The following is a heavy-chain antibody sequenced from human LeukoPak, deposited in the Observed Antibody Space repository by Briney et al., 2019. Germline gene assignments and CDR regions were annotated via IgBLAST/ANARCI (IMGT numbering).Heavy chain of an antibody. J-gene: IGHJ6*03. Sequence: ASVTVSCKASGYTFTSYDINWVRQAPGQGLERMGWMNPNSGNTGYAQKFQGRVTMTRNTSISTVYMELSSLRSEDTAVYYCARGFVGEDLYYYYYMDVWGKGTTVTVSS. CDR1: GYTFTSYD. CDR3: ARGFVGEDLYYYYYMDV. D-gene: IGHD3-16*01. CDR2: MNPNSGNT. V-gene: IGHV1-8*01.